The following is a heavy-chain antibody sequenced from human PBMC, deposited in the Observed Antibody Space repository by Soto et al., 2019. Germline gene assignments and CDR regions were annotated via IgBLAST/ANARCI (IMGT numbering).Heavy chain of an antibody. D-gene: IGHD3-3*01. J-gene: IGHJ6*02. CDR2: ISAYNGNT. Sequence: ASVKVSCKASGYTFTSYGISWVRQAPGQGLEWMGWISAYNGNTNYAQKLQGRVTMTTDTSTSTAYMELRSLRSDDTAVYYCARDEMYDFWSGYYYGMDVWGQGTTVTVSS. CDR3: ARDEMYDFWSGYYYGMDV. CDR1: GYTFTSYG. V-gene: IGHV1-18*01.